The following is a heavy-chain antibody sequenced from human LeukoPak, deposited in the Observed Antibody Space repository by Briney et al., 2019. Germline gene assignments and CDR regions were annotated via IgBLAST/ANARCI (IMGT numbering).Heavy chain of an antibody. CDR1: GGTFDNSA. CDR2: IMPLFGTA. J-gene: IGHJ5*02. Sequence: SVKVSCKTSGGTFDNSAISWVRQAPEQGFRWLGGIMPLFGTAGYAQKFQGRVTITKDESTRTVYLELTSLTSDDTAVYYCARDVHGDYGSGWFDPWGQGTLVSVSS. V-gene: IGHV1-69*05. CDR3: ARDVHGDYGSGWFDP. D-gene: IGHD4-17*01.